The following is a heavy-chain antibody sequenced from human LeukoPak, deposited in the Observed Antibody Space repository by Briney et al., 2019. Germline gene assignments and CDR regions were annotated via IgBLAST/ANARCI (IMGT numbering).Heavy chain of an antibody. CDR1: GFTFRSYR. J-gene: IGHJ4*02. CDR2: IDTDGSRS. Sequence: LRPSCGASGFTFRSYRMDWGRQVPGKGVVWVSYIDTDGSRSTYSDSVKRRFTISRDNAKNTVYLQMDSLRAEDTAVYYCVRGRVGGVDYWGQGTLVTVSS. V-gene: IGHV3-74*01. CDR3: VRGRVGGVDY. D-gene: IGHD4-23*01.